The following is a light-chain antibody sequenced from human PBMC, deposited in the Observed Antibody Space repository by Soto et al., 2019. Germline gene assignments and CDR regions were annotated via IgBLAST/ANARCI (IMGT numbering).Light chain of an antibody. V-gene: IGKV3-20*01. Sequence: EIVLTQSPGTLSLSPGERATLSCRASQRVTTSYLAWYQRKPGQAPRLLIYGASSRATGIPNRFSGSGSGTDFTLTISRLEPEDCAVYYCQHYGSSPRFGQGTKVEIK. J-gene: IGKJ1*01. CDR3: QHYGSSPR. CDR1: QRVTTSY. CDR2: GAS.